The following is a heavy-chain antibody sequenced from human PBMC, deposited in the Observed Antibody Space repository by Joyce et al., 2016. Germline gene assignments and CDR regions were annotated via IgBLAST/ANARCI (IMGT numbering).Heavy chain of an antibody. CDR2: ITYDASGT. CDR1: GFTFSSYW. D-gene: IGHD4-17*01. V-gene: IGHV3-74*01. J-gene: IGHJ5*02. Sequence: EVQLEESGGGLVQPGGSLRLSCAASGFTFSSYWMHWVRQAPGKGLVWVSRITYDASGTYYADSVRGRFTISSDNAKHTLYLQMHNLRDEDTAVYYCARVGATWFDPWGQGTLVTVSS. CDR3: ARVGATWFDP.